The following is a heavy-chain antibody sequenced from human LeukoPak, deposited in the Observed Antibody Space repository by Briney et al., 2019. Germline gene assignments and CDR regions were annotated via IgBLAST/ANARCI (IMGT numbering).Heavy chain of an antibody. J-gene: IGHJ4*02. Sequence: ASVKVSCKTSGYTFTYYDITWVRQAPGQGLEWMGRVSPYNGNTYYSQRFQDRVTITKDTSTGTAYMDLRNLRTDDTAMYYCARNGRVRRVVKDLFEYWGQGTLVAVSS. D-gene: IGHD3-10*01. CDR3: ARNGRVRRVVKDLFEY. CDR1: GYTFTYYD. V-gene: IGHV1-18*01. CDR2: VSPYNGNT.